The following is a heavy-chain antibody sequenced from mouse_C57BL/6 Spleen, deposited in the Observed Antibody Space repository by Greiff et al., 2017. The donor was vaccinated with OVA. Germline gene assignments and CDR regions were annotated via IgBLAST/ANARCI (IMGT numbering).Heavy chain of an antibody. CDR1: GYTFTDYY. CDR2: INPNNGGT. Sequence: EVQLQQSGPELVKPGASVKISCKASGYTFTDYYMNWVKQSHGKSLEWIGDINPNNGGTSYNQKFKGKATLTVDKSSSTAYMELRSLTSEDSAVYYCARHDYGSFAYWGQGTLVTVSA. D-gene: IGHD2-4*01. J-gene: IGHJ3*01. V-gene: IGHV1-26*01. CDR3: ARHDYGSFAY.